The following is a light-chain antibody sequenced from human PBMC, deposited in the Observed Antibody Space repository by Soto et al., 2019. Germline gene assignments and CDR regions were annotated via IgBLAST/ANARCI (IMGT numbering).Light chain of an antibody. CDR2: KAS. CDR1: QTISSW. CDR3: QQYDNLPIT. Sequence: DIQMTQSPSTLSGSVGDRVTLTSRASQTISSWLAWYQQKPGKAPKLLIYKASTLKSGVPSRFSGSGSGTDFTFTISSLQPEDIATYYCQQYDNLPITFAQRARLEI. V-gene: IGKV1-5*03. J-gene: IGKJ5*01.